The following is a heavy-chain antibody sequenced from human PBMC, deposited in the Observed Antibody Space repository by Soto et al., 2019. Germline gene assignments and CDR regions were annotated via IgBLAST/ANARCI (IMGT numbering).Heavy chain of an antibody. CDR1: GYSFTSYW. J-gene: IGHJ5*02. CDR3: ARHPLGYCSGGSCYNNWFDP. Sequence: GESLKISCKGSGYSFTSYWIGWVRQMPGKGLEWMGIIYPGDSDTRYSPSFQGQVTISADKSISTAYLQWSSLKASDTAMYYCARHPLGYCSGGSCYNNWFDPWGQGTLVTVSS. V-gene: IGHV5-51*01. D-gene: IGHD2-15*01. CDR2: IYPGDSDT.